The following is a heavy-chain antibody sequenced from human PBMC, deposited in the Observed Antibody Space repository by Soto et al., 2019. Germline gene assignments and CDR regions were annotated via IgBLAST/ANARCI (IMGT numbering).Heavy chain of an antibody. Sequence: WVHQYPGQRLEWMGWINAGNGNTKYSQKFQGRVTITRDTSASTAYMELSSLRSEDTAVYYCARDLVMDVWGQGTTVTVSS. V-gene: IGHV1-3*01. CDR2: INAGNGNT. CDR3: ARDLVMDV. J-gene: IGHJ6*02. D-gene: IGHD2-8*02.